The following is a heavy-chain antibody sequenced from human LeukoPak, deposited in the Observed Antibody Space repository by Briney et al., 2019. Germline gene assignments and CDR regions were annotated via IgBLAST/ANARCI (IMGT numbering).Heavy chain of an antibody. CDR1: GYTFTGYY. Sequence: ASVKVSCKASGYTFTGYYMHWVRQAPGQGLEWMGWINPNSGGTNYAQKFQGRVTMTRDTSISTAYMELSRLRSDDTAVYYCARAYYDFWSGYSYYYYSMDVWGQGTTVTVSS. CDR2: INPNSGGT. V-gene: IGHV1-2*02. J-gene: IGHJ6*02. D-gene: IGHD3-3*01. CDR3: ARAYYDFWSGYSYYYYSMDV.